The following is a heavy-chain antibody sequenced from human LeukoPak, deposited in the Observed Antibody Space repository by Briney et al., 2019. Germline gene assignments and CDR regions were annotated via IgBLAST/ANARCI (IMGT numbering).Heavy chain of an antibody. D-gene: IGHD2-15*01. CDR1: GFTFSSSG. CDR2: ISYDGSNK. V-gene: IGHV3-30*03. CDR3: ARDAVVVAATINWFDP. J-gene: IGHJ5*02. Sequence: PGGSLRLSCAASGFTFSSSGMHWVRQAPGKGLEWVAVISYDGSNKYYADSVKGRFTISRDNSRNTLYLQMNSLRAEDTAVYYCARDAVVVAATINWFDPWGQGTLVTVSS.